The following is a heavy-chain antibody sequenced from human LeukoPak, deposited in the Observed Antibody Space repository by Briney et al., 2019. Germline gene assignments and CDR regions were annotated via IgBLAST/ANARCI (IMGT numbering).Heavy chain of an antibody. D-gene: IGHD6-13*01. CDR1: GFTFSSYS. Sequence: GGSLRLSCTASGFTFSSYSMNWVRQAPGKGLEWVSSISSSSYIYYADSVKGRFTISRDNAKNSLYLQMNSLRAEDTAVYYCARGCSSSCPYGMDVWGQGTTVTVSS. V-gene: IGHV3-21*01. CDR2: ISSSSYI. CDR3: ARGCSSSCPYGMDV. J-gene: IGHJ6*02.